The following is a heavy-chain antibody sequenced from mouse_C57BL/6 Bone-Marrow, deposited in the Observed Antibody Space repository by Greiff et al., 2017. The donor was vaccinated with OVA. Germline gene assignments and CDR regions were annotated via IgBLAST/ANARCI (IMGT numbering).Heavy chain of an antibody. CDR3: ARVGYSSDY. V-gene: IGHV1-4*01. Sequence: QVTLKVSGAELVRPGASVKMSCKASGYTFTSYTLHWVKQRPGPGLEWIGYINPSSGDTTYNQKFKDKATLTADKSSSTAYMQLISLTSEDSAVYYCARVGYSSDYWGQGTTLTVSS. CDR2: INPSSGDT. CDR1: GYTFTSYT. J-gene: IGHJ2*01.